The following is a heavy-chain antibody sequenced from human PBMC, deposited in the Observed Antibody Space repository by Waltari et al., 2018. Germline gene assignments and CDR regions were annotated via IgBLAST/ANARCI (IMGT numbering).Heavy chain of an antibody. D-gene: IGHD3-9*01. J-gene: IGHJ3*02. CDR1: GGTFSSYA. CDR3: ARDRSRLVRGAFDI. CDR2: IIPILGKA. Sequence: QVQLVQSGAEVKKPGSSVKVSCKASGGTFSSYAISWVRQAPGQGLEWMGGIIPILGKANYAQKVQGRVTITADKSTSTAYMELSSLRSEDTAVYYCARDRSRLVRGAFDIWGQGTMVTVSS. V-gene: IGHV1-69*10.